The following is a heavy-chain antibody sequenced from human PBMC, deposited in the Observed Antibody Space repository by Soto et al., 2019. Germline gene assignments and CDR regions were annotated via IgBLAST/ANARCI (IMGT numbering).Heavy chain of an antibody. CDR2: IYYSGST. V-gene: IGHV4-31*03. Sequence: SETLSLTCTVSSGSISSGGYYWSWIRQHPGKGLEWIGYIYYSGSTYYNPSLKSRVTISVDTSKNQFSLKLNSVTAADTAVYYCARVARGVGAMDVWGQGTTVTVSS. CDR1: SGSISSGGYY. CDR3: ARVARGVGAMDV. J-gene: IGHJ6*02. D-gene: IGHD3-10*01.